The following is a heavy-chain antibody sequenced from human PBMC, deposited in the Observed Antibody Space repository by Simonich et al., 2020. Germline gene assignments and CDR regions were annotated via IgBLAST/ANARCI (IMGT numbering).Heavy chain of an antibody. V-gene: IGHV3-30*04. J-gene: IGHJ3*02. D-gene: IGHD7-27*01. CDR3: AREDLTGDAFDI. CDR2: ISYDGSNK. Sequence: QVQLVESGGGVVQPGRSLRLSCAASGFTFSSYAMHWFRQAPGKGQEVVAVISYDGSNKYYADSVKGRFTIARDNSKNTRYLQMNSLRAEDTAVYYCAREDLTGDAFDIWGQGTMVTVSS. CDR1: GFTFSSYA.